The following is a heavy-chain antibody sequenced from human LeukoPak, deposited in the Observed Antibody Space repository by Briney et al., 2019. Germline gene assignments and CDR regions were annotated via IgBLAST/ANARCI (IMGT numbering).Heavy chain of an antibody. V-gene: IGHV3-74*03. J-gene: IGHJ4*02. CDR3: ASALGGQGGH. CDR1: GFTFSRYW. Sequence: SGGSLRLSCAASGFTFSRYWMHWVRQAPGKGLVWVSLIKNDGSSTTYADSVKGRFTISRDNAKNTLFLQTNSLRADDTAIYYCASALGGQGGHWGQGTLVTVSS. D-gene: IGHD1-26*01. CDR2: IKNDGSST.